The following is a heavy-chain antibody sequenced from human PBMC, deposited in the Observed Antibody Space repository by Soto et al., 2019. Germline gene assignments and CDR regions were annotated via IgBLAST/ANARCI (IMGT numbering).Heavy chain of an antibody. V-gene: IGHV3-11*06. Sequence: QVQLVESGGGWVKPGESLRLSCIGSGFFLSNNWMTWIRQAPGKGLEWVSYISASGDYTIYADSLKGRFTISRDNARNSLWLQISSRTGEDTAVYYCARSSGWRQGGVYNYGLDVWGQGTTVIVSS. CDR1: GFFLSNNW. D-gene: IGHD2-8*01. J-gene: IGHJ6*02. CDR2: ISASGDYT. CDR3: ARSSGWRQGGVYNYGLDV.